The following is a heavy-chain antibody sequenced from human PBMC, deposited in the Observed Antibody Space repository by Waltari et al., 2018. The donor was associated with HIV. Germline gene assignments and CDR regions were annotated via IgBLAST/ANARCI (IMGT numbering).Heavy chain of an antibody. CDR2: INAGKGNT. CDR3: ARDLVSTAGTNY. Sequence: QVQLVQSGAEVKKPGASVKVSCKASGYTFTSYAMHWVRQAPGQSIEWPGWINAGKGNTKYSQKFQGRVTITRDTSASTAYMELSSLRSEDTAVYYCARDLVSTAGTNYWGQGALVTVSS. D-gene: IGHD6-19*01. CDR1: GYTFTSYA. J-gene: IGHJ4*02. V-gene: IGHV1-3*01.